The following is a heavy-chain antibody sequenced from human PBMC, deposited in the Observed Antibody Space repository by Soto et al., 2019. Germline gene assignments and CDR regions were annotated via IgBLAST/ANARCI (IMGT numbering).Heavy chain of an antibody. CDR1: GGSISSSSYY. Sequence: SETLSLTCTVSGGSISSSSYYWGWIRQPPGKGLEWIGSIYYSGSTYYNPSLKSRVTISVDTSKNQFSLKLSSVTAADTAVYYCARLRNYGSGSRYYYYYYGMDVWGQGTTVTVSS. CDR2: IYYSGST. V-gene: IGHV4-39*01. J-gene: IGHJ6*02. CDR3: ARLRNYGSGSRYYYYYYGMDV. D-gene: IGHD3-10*01.